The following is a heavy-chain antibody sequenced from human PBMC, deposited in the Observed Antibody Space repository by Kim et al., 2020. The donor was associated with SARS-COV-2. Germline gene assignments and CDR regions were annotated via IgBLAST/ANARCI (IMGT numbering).Heavy chain of an antibody. CDR3: ATVGSVGRLDY. D-gene: IGHD3-10*01. Sequence: IYAQKFQGRVTMTEDTSTDTAYMELSSLRSEDTAVYYCATVGSVGRLDYWGQGTLVTVSS. V-gene: IGHV1-24*01. J-gene: IGHJ4*02.